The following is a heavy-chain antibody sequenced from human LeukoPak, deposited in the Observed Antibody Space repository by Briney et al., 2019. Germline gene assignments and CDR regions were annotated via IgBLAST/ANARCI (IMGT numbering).Heavy chain of an antibody. CDR3: ARSSGWYVGYFDY. CDR1: GYTFTSYY. D-gene: IGHD6-19*01. CDR2: IIPIFGTA. Sequence: ASVKVSCKASGYTFTSYYMHWVRQAPGQGLEWMGGIIPIFGTANYAQKFQGRVTITADESTSTAYMELSSLRSEDTAVYYCARSSGWYVGYFDYWGQGTLVTVSS. J-gene: IGHJ4*02. V-gene: IGHV1-69*13.